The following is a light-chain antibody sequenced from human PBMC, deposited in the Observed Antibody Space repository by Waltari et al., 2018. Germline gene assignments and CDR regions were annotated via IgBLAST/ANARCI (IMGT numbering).Light chain of an antibody. Sequence: CYQHRPGKVPRLIIYDVVKRPSGVSNLFAGSISGYTATLTISGLQAEDEADYYCCSYTSSDTYVFGSGTTVTVL. V-gene: IGLV2-14*03. CDR2: DVV. CDR3: CSYTSSDTYV. J-gene: IGLJ1*01.